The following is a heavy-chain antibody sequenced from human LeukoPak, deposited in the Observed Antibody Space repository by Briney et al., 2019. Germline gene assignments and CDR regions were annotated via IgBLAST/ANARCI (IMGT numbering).Heavy chain of an antibody. D-gene: IGHD3-3*01. V-gene: IGHV1-8*01. J-gene: IGHJ6*02. CDR3: ARNTYYDFWSGYYMANHYCGMDV. CDR1: GHTFTSYD. CDR2: MNPNSGNT. Sequence: GASVKVSCKASGHTFTSYDINWVRQATGQGLEWMGWMNPNSGNTGYAQKFQGRVTMTRNTSISTAYMELSSLRSEDTAVYYCARNTYYDFWSGYYMANHYCGMDVWGQGTTVTVSS.